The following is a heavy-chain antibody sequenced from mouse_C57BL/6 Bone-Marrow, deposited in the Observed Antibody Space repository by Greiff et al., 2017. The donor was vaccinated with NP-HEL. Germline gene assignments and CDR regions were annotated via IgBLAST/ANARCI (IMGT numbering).Heavy chain of an antibody. V-gene: IGHV1-82*01. Sequence: QVQLQQSGPELVKPGASVKISCKASGYAFSSSWMNWVKQRPGKGLEWIGRIYPGDGDTNYNGKFKGKATLTADKSSSTAYMQLSSLTSEDSAVYFCARSTGTRFAYWGQGTLVTVSA. D-gene: IGHD4-1*02. CDR1: GYAFSSSW. J-gene: IGHJ3*01. CDR2: IYPGDGDT. CDR3: ARSTGTRFAY.